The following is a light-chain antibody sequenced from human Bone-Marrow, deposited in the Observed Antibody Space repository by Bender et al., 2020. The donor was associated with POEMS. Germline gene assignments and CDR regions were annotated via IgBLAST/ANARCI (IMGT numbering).Light chain of an antibody. CDR2: EDN. V-gene: IGLV3-1*01. CDR1: NLRNKF. CDR3: QTWDNYIVI. Sequence: SYELTQPPSVSVSPGQTASLSCSGENLRNKFVSWYQVRPGQSPALVIYEDNRRPSGIPARFSGSNTGDTATLTISGTQTTDEADYYCQTWDNYIVIFGGGSKLTVL. J-gene: IGLJ2*01.